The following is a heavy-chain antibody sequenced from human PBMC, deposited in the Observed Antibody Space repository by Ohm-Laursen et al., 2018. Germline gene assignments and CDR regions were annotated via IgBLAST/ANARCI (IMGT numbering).Heavy chain of an antibody. CDR3: ARGEMVEGGMDV. CDR1: GYTFSDYY. D-gene: IGHD5-24*01. CDR2: INPSGGST. Sequence: ASVKVSCKASGYTFSDYYMHWVRQAPGQGLEWMGIINPSGGSTSYAQKFQGRVTMTRDTSTSTVYMELSSLRSEDTAVYYCARGEMVEGGMDVWGQGTTVTVSS. J-gene: IGHJ6*02. V-gene: IGHV1-46*01.